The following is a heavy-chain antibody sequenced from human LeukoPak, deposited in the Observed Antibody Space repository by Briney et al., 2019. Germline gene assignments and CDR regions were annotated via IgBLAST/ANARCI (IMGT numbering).Heavy chain of an antibody. CDR3: ARGSKDIVVVPAAISHYYYGMDV. J-gene: IGHJ6*02. D-gene: IGHD2-2*01. CDR2: INAGNGNT. V-gene: IGHV1-3*01. Sequence: ASVKVSCKASGYTFTSYAMHWVRQAPGQGLEWMGWINAGNGNTKYSQKFQGRVTITRDTSASTAYMELSSLRSEDTAVYYCARGSKDIVVVPAAISHYYYGMDVWGQGTTVTVSS. CDR1: GYTFTSYA.